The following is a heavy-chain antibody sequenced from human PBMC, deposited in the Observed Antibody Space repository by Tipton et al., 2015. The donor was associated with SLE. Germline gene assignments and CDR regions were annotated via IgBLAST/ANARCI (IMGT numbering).Heavy chain of an antibody. V-gene: IGHV4-39*07. CDR1: GGSISSSDYC. D-gene: IGHD2-21*01. J-gene: IGHJ2*01. CDR3: AKADGVVGGQVPYWYFDL. Sequence: TLSLTCTVSGGSISSSDYCWGWIRRPPGKGLEWLGIVYTSGSAYYNPSLNSRVSISVDTSKKQLSLRLSSVTAADTAMYYCAKADGVVGGQVPYWYFDLWGRGTLVTVSS. CDR2: VYTSGSA.